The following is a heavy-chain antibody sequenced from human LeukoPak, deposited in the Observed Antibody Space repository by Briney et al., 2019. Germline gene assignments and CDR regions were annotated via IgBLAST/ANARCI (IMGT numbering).Heavy chain of an antibody. CDR3: ARDQRDCSSASCHITPWTY. Sequence: SVKVSCKASGGTFSNYAISWVRQAPGQGLEWMGRIIPIFDITGYAQKFQGRVTITADKSTGTAYMELSSLRPEDTAVYYCARDQRDCSSASCHITPWTYWGQGTLVTVSS. CDR2: IIPIFDIT. V-gene: IGHV1-69*04. CDR1: GGTFSNYA. D-gene: IGHD2-2*02. J-gene: IGHJ4*02.